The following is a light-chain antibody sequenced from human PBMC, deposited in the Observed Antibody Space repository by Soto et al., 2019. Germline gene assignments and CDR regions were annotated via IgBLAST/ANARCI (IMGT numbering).Light chain of an antibody. Sequence: QSVLTQPASVSGSPGQSITISCTGTSSDIGAYNYVSWYQQHPGKVPKLLIFDVSSWPSGASNRFSGSKSGNVASLTISGLQAEDEADYYCSSYTTSSTVVFGGGTKLTVL. CDR2: DVS. CDR1: SSDIGAYNY. CDR3: SSYTTSSTVV. J-gene: IGLJ2*01. V-gene: IGLV2-14*03.